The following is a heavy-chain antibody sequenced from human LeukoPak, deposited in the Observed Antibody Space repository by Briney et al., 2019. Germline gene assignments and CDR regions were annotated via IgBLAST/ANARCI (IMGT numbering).Heavy chain of an antibody. V-gene: IGHV4-59*01. CDR2: IYYSGST. D-gene: IGHD3-16*01. J-gene: IGHJ3*02. CDR1: GGSISSYY. Sequence: SETLSLTYTVSGGSISSYYWSWIRQPPGKGLEWIGYIYYSGSTNYNPSLKSRVTISVDTSKNQFSLKLSSVTAADTAVYYCARDREGGPYGPAFDIWGQGTMVTVSS. CDR3: ARDREGGPYGPAFDI.